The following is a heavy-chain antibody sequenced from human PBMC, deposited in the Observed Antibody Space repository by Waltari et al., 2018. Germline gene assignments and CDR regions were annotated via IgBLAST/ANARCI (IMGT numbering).Heavy chain of an antibody. CDR3: TTDVTRDY. J-gene: IGHJ4*02. CDR2: IKSKTDRGTT. CDR1: GFTFSNAW. V-gene: IGHV3-15*01. Sequence: EVQLVESGGGLVKPGGSLRLSCAASGFTFSNAWMSWVRQAPGKGLEWVGRIKSKTDRGTTDYAAPVKGRFTISRDDSKNTLYLQMNSLKTEDTAVYYCTTDVTRDYWGQGTLVTVSS. D-gene: IGHD4-17*01.